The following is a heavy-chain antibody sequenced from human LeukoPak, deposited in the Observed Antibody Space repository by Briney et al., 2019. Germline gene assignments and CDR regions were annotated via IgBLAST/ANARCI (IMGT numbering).Heavy chain of an antibody. Sequence: ASVKVSCKVSGYTLTELSMHSVRQAPAKGLEWMGGFDPEDGETIYAQKFQGRVTMTEDTSTDTAYMELSSLRSEDTAVYYCATGSTQLWLGSEDYYGMDVWGKGTTVTVSS. CDR1: GYTLTELS. D-gene: IGHD5-18*01. CDR2: FDPEDGET. CDR3: ATGSTQLWLGSEDYYGMDV. J-gene: IGHJ6*04. V-gene: IGHV1-24*01.